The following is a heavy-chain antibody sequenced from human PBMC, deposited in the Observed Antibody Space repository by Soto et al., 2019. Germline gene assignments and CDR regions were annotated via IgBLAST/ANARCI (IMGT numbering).Heavy chain of an antibody. Sequence: GSLRLSCAASGFSFSSYGMHWVRQAPGKGLEWVAIIWYDGSNKVYADSVKGRFTISRDNPKSTVFLQMNSLRAEDTAVYYCARDASGIFDFRGQGTLVPVS. CDR2: IWYDGSNK. V-gene: IGHV3-33*01. CDR1: GFSFSSYG. CDR3: ARDASGIFDF. D-gene: IGHD6-19*01. J-gene: IGHJ4*02.